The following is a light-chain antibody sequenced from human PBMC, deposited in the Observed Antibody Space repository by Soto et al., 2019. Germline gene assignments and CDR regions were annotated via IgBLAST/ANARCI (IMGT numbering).Light chain of an antibody. Sequence: EIVLTQSPPTLSLSPGERAAFSCRASQSVSSYLAWYQQKPGQAPRLLIYGASSRATGIPDRFSGSGSGTDFTLTISRLEPEDFEVYYCQRYGTSPRPLGEGTEV. J-gene: IGKJ1*01. CDR1: QSVSSY. V-gene: IGKV3-20*01. CDR3: QRYGTSPRP. CDR2: GAS.